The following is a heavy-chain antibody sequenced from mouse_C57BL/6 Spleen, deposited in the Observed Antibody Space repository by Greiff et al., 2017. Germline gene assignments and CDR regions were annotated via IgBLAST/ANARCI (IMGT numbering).Heavy chain of an antibody. V-gene: IGHV5-2*01. Sequence: EVQGVESGGGLVQPGESLKLSCESNEYEFPSHDLSWVRKTPEKRLELVAAINSDGGSTYYPDTMERRFISSRDNTKKTLYLQMSSLRSEDTALYYCARQNWDGGFAYWGQGTLVTVSA. CDR3: ARQNWDGGFAY. J-gene: IGHJ3*01. CDR1: EYEFPSHD. D-gene: IGHD4-1*01. CDR2: INSDGGST.